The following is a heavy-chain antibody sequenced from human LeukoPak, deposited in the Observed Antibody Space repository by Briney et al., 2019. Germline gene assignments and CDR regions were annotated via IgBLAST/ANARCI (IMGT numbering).Heavy chain of an antibody. V-gene: IGHV3-7*01. J-gene: IGHJ4*02. Sequence: GGSLRRSCAACGFSFCSYWMSWVRQAPGKGLEGVANIKQDGSEKYYVDSVKGRFTISRYNSKNKVDLKMNNLKTEDMAIYYCASVLDYWGQGILVTVSS. CDR1: GFSFCSYW. CDR2: IKQDGSEK. CDR3: ASVLDY.